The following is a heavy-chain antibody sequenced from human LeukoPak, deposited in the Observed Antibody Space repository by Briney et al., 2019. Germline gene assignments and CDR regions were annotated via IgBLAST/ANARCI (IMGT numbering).Heavy chain of an antibody. CDR3: ARTVTTHYYYYMDV. D-gene: IGHD4-17*01. CDR1: GYTLTELS. V-gene: IGHV1-8*03. J-gene: IGHJ6*03. Sequence: ASVKVSCKVSGYTLTELSMYWVRQATGQGLEWMGWMNPNSGNTGYAQKFQGRVTITRNTSISTAYMELSSRRSEDTAVYYCARTVTTHYYYYMDVWGKGTTVTVSS. CDR2: MNPNSGNT.